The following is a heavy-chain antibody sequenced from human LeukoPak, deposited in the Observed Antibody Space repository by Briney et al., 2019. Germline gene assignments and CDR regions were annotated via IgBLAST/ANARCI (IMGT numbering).Heavy chain of an antibody. J-gene: IGHJ6*02. CDR3: ARDITIFGVVRNYYGMDV. V-gene: IGHV3-48*04. CDR2: ISSSGSTI. Sequence: TGGSLRLSCAASGFTFSTYDMNWVRQAPGKGLEWVSYISSSGSTIYYADSVKGRFTISRDNAKNSLYLQMNSLRAEDTAVYYCARDITIFGVVRNYYGMDVWGQGTTVTVSS. D-gene: IGHD3-3*01. CDR1: GFTFSTYD.